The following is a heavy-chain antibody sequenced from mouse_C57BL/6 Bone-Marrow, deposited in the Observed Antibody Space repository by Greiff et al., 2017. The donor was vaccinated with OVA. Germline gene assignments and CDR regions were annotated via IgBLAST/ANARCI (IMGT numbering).Heavy chain of an antibody. J-gene: IGHJ4*01. Sequence: DVKVEESEGGLVQPGSSMKLSCTASGFTFSDYYMAWVRQVPEKGLEWVANINYDGSSTYYLDSLKSRFIISRDNAKNILYLQMSSLKSEDTATYYCAREGDLYYAMDYWGQGTSVTVSS. CDR2: INYDGSST. CDR3: AREGDLYYAMDY. V-gene: IGHV5-16*01. CDR1: GFTFSDYY.